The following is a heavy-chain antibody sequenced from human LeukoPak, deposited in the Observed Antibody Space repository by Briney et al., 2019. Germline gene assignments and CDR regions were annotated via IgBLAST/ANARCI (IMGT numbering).Heavy chain of an antibody. CDR3: ASSTWEGGGFDY. Sequence: PSETLSLTCTVSGGSISDHYWNWIRQPPGKGLEWIGYIYYSGSTNYNPSLKSRVTISVDTSKNQFSLRLSSVRSADTAVYYCASSTWEGGGFDYWGQGILVTVSP. D-gene: IGHD1-26*01. CDR2: IYYSGST. V-gene: IGHV4-59*11. CDR1: GGSISDHY. J-gene: IGHJ4*02.